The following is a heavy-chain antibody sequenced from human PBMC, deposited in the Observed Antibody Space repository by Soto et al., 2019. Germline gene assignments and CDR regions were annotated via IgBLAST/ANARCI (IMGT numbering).Heavy chain of an antibody. Sequence: GGSLRLSCAASGFTFSDYYMAWVRQAPGKGLEWISYISDSSTTIYYTDSVKGRFTISRDNAKKSLYLHMNSLRAEDTAVYYCARDTAFIASGLFDPWGQGTLVTVSS. J-gene: IGHJ5*02. D-gene: IGHD3-22*01. CDR2: ISDSSTTI. V-gene: IGHV3-11*01. CDR1: GFTFSDYY. CDR3: ARDTAFIASGLFDP.